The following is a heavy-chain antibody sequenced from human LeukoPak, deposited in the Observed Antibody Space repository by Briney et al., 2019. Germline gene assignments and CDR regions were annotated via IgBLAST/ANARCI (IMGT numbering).Heavy chain of an antibody. CDR2: INHSGST. V-gene: IGHV4-34*01. CDR3: ARIGYSSGWYAANFDY. J-gene: IGHJ4*02. D-gene: IGHD6-19*01. CDR1: GGSFSGYY. Sequence: SETLSLTCAVYGGSFSGYYWSWIRQPPGKGLEWMGEINHSGSTNYNPSLKSRVTISVDTSKNQFSLKLSSVTAADTAVYYCARIGYSSGWYAANFDYWGQGTLVTVSS.